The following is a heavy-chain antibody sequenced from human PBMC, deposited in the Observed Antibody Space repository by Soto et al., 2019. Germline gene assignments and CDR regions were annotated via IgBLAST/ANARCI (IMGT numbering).Heavy chain of an antibody. D-gene: IGHD3-10*01. V-gene: IGHV1-69*05. CDR2: IVPIFGTA. CDR1: GGTFSSYA. J-gene: IGHJ6*04. Sequence: GASVKVSCEASGGTFSSYAISWVRQAPGQGLEWMGGIVPIFGTANYAEKFQGRVTITRNGSISTAYMELSGLRSEDTAVYYCAREAASDPSFYYPYMDVWGKGTTVTVSS. CDR3: AREAASDPSFYYPYMDV.